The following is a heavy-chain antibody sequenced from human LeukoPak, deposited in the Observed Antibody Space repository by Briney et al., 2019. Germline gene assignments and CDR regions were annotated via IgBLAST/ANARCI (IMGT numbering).Heavy chain of an antibody. V-gene: IGHV3-33*01. CDR3: ARELSPVVKYYFEY. J-gene: IGHJ4*02. D-gene: IGHD3-22*01. CDR2: IWYDGSNK. CDR1: GFTFSSCG. Sequence: PGRSLRLSCVASGFTFSSCGIHWVRQAPGKGLEWVAVIWYDGSNKYYADSVKGRFTISRDNSKNTLYLQMNSLRAEDTALYYCARELSPVVKYYFEYWGQGTLVTVSP.